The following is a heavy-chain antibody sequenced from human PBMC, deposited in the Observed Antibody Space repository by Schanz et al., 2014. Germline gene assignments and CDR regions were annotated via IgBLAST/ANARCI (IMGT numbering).Heavy chain of an antibody. J-gene: IGHJ6*02. CDR3: ARGYSSSMDV. Sequence: EVQLVESGGVVAQPGGSLRLSCAASGFTFSSYAMSWVRQAPGRGLEWVSLIYSGGDTNYAGSVKGRFTISRDGSKNTLYLQMNSLRAEDTAVYYCARGYSSSMDVWGQGTTVTVSS. CDR2: IYSGGDT. D-gene: IGHD6-6*01. V-gene: IGHV3-66*01. CDR1: GFTFSSYA.